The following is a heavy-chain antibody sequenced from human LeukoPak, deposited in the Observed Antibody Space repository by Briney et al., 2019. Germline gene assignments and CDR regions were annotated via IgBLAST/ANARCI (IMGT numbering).Heavy chain of an antibody. CDR2: ISWNSGSI. V-gene: IGHV3-9*01. CDR3: AKDHGGLY. D-gene: IGHD3-10*01. Sequence: GRSLRLSCAASGFTFDDYAMHWVRQAPGKGLEWVSGISWNSGSIGYADSVKGRFTISRDNAKNSLYLQMNGLRAEDTAVYYCAKDHGGLYWGQGTLVTVSS. J-gene: IGHJ4*02. CDR1: GFTFDDYA.